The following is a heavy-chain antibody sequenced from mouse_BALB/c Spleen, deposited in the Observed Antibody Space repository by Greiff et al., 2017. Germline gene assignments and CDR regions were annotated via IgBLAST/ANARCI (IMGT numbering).Heavy chain of an antibody. CDR1: GFTFSSFG. V-gene: IGHV5-17*02. Sequence: DVMLVESGGGLVQPGGSRKLSCAASGFTFSSFGMHWVRQAPEKGLEWVAYISSGSSTIYYADTVKGRFTISRDNPKNTLFLQMTSLRSEDTAMYYCARETMITTYAMDYWGQGTSVTVSS. D-gene: IGHD2-4*01. J-gene: IGHJ4*01. CDR3: ARETMITTYAMDY. CDR2: ISSGSSTI.